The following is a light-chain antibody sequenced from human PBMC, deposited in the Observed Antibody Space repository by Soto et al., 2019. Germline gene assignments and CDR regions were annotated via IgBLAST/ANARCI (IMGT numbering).Light chain of an antibody. J-gene: IGKJ1*01. V-gene: IGKV1-39*01. CDR3: QHSYDTSWT. Sequence: DIQMTQSPSSLSASVGDRVTITCRASQSISTNLNWYQQKPGKAPKLLNYASSSLQTGVPSRFTGSRSGKDFTLTISSLQPEDSATYSCQHSYDTSWTFGQWTKVEI. CDR1: QSISTN. CDR2: ASS.